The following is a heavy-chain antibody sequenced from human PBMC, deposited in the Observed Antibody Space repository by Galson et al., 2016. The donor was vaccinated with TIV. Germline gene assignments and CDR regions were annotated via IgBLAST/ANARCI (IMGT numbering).Heavy chain of an antibody. CDR1: GGIFSNFV. J-gene: IGHJ4*02. D-gene: IGHD2/OR15-2a*01. Sequence: SVKVSCKASGGIFSNFVISWVRQAPGQGLEWMGRFTPVFGITNYAQKFQDRVSITADKSTSTVYMELSSLTSQDTAIYYCARDKEYAKYYCDFWGQGALVTVSS. CDR3: ARDKEYAKYYCDF. V-gene: IGHV1-69*04. CDR2: FTPVFGIT.